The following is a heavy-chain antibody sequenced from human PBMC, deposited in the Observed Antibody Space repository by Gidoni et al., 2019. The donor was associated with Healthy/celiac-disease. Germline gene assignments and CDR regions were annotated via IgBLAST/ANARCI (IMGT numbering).Heavy chain of an antibody. CDR1: GGSISSGGYS. Sequence: QLQLQESGSGLVKPSQTLSLTCAVPGGSISSGGYSWSWIRQPPGKGLEWIGYIYHSGSTYYNPSLKSRVTISVDRSKNQFSLKLSSVTAADTAVYYCARNRYGDYTGNNYYYYYMDVWGKGTTVTVSS. CDR3: ARNRYGDYTGNNYYYYYMDV. J-gene: IGHJ6*03. CDR2: IYHSGST. V-gene: IGHV4-30-2*01. D-gene: IGHD4-17*01.